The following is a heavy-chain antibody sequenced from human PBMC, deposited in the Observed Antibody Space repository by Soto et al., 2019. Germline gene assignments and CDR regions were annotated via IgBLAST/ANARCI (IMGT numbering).Heavy chain of an antibody. J-gene: IGHJ6*02. CDR2: IYNDDTT. Sequence: EVQLVETGGGLIQPGGSLRLSCAASGFTVSSNYMSWVRQAPGKGLAWVSVIYNDDTTYYADSVKGRFTISRDNSKNTLYLQMNSLRAEDTAVYYCTRDLTVAGNYYYAMDLWGQGTTVTVSS. D-gene: IGHD6-19*01. CDR1: GFTVSSNY. V-gene: IGHV3-53*02. CDR3: TRDLTVAGNYYYAMDL.